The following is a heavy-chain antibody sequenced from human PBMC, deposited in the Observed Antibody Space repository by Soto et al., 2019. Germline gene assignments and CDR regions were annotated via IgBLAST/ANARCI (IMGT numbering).Heavy chain of an antibody. CDR2: INHSGST. Sequence: SETLSLTCAVYGGSFSGYYWSWIRQPPGKGLEWIGEINHSGSTNYNPSLKSRVTISVDTSKNQFSLKLSSVTAADTAVYYCERDQTYYYDSSGYGYAFDIWGPGTMVTVSS. CDR3: ERDQTYYYDSSGYGYAFDI. J-gene: IGHJ3*02. CDR1: GGSFSGYY. V-gene: IGHV4-34*01. D-gene: IGHD3-22*01.